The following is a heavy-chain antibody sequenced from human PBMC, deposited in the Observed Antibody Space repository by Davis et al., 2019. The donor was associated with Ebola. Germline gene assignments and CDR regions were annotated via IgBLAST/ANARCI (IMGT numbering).Heavy chain of an antibody. CDR1: GFTFSSYG. D-gene: IGHD6-13*01. J-gene: IGHJ4*02. CDR2: IWYDGSNQ. CDR3: ARGSIWPDY. Sequence: GGSLRLSCAASGFTFSSYGMYWVRQSPGKGLEWMAHIWYDGSNQFYAHSVEGRFTVSRDNSKNTLYLQIHSLRAEDTAIYYCARGSIWPDYWGQGTLVTVSS. V-gene: IGHV3-33*08.